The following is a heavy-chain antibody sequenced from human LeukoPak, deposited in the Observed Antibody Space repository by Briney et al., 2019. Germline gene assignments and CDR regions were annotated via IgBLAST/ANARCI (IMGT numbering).Heavy chain of an antibody. CDR3: AKPPGMWLVAKYFHH. V-gene: IGHV3-23*01. D-gene: IGHD6-19*01. CDR1: GFSFSSYA. Sequence: PGRSLRLSCAASGFSFSSYAMSWVRQAPGKGLEWVSAIGGSDGKTYSADSVKGRFIIFRDNSNNTLYLQMNSLRAEDTAVYYCAKPPGMWLVAKYFHHWGQGTLVTVSS. J-gene: IGHJ1*01. CDR2: IGGSDGKT.